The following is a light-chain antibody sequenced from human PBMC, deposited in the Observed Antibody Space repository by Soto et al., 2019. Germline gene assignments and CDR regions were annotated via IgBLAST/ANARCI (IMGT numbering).Light chain of an antibody. Sequence: QSALTQPASVSGSPGQSVTISCTGTSSDVGTYNYVSWYQQHPAKVPKLMIYHVSNRPSGVSDRFSGSKSGNTASLTISGLQAEDEADYYCYSYTTRSPYVFGTGTKLTVL. V-gene: IGLV2-14*01. J-gene: IGLJ1*01. CDR1: SSDVGTYNY. CDR2: HVS. CDR3: YSYTTRSPYV.